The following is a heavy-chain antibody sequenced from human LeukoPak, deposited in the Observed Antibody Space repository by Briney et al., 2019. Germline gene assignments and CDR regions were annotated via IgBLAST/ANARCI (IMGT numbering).Heavy chain of an antibody. CDR2: ISSGGSTI. V-gene: IGHV3-11*04. Sequence: GGSLRLSCAASGFTLSDYYLSWIRQAPGKGLECVSYISSGGSTIYYADSVKGRFTISRDNAKNSLYLQMNSLRAEDTAVYYCAELGITMIGGVWGKGTTVTISS. D-gene: IGHD3-10*02. J-gene: IGHJ6*04. CDR1: GFTLSDYY. CDR3: AELGITMIGGV.